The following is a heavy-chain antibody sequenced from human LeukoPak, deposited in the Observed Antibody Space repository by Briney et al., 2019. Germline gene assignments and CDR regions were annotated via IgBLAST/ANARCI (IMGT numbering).Heavy chain of an antibody. Sequence: ASVKVSCKSSGYXFTSYYLRWVRQAPGQGLEWMGIINPSSGNTTYTQKIQGRVTMTRDTSTSTVYMELSSLRSEDTAVYYCARGSGSSAYFDYWGRGTLVTVSS. D-gene: IGHD3-22*01. V-gene: IGHV1-46*01. CDR2: INPSSGNT. CDR1: GYXFTSYY. J-gene: IGHJ4*02. CDR3: ARGSGSSAYFDY.